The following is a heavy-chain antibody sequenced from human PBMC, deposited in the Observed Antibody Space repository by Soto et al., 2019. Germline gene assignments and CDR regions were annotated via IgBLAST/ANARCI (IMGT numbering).Heavy chain of an antibody. D-gene: IGHD3-9*01. CDR1: GFTFSSYA. CDR2: ISGSGST. J-gene: IGHJ4*02. V-gene: IGHV3-23*01. Sequence: GGSLRLSCAASGFTFSSYAMTWVRQAPGKGLEWVSGISGSGSTSYADSLKGRFTISRDNSKSTVYLQMNSLRAEDTAVYYCAKCRAIFDRFDSWGQGTPVTVSS. CDR3: AKCRAIFDRFDS.